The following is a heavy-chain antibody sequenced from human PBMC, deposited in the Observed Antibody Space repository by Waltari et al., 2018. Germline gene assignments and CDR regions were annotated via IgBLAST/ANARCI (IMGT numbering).Heavy chain of an antibody. D-gene: IGHD2-21*01. Sequence: QLQLQESGPGLVKPSETLSLTCTVSGDSITSSDHFWVWIRQSPGKGLERIGSINYSGSPHYNPSLKSRVTISVDTSKNQFSLRLSSATAADTGVYYCARRVGIGDYFDYWGQGTLVTVSS. CDR2: INYSGSP. CDR3: ARRVGIGDYFDY. V-gene: IGHV4-39*01. CDR1: GDSITSSDHF. J-gene: IGHJ4*02.